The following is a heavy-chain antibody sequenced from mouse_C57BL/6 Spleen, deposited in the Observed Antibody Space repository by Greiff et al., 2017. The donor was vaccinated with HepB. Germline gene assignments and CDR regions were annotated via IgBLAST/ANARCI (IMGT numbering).Heavy chain of an antibody. J-gene: IGHJ1*03. D-gene: IGHD2-1*01. CDR2: ISSGSSTI. V-gene: IGHV5-17*01. Sequence: EVKVVESGGGLVKPGGSLKLSCAASGFTFSDYGMHWVRQAPEKGLEWVAYISSGSSTIYYADTVKGRFTISRDNAKNTLFLQMTSLRSEDTAMYYCARPGNFMYFDVWGTGTTVTVSS. CDR3: ARPGNFMYFDV. CDR1: GFTFSDYG.